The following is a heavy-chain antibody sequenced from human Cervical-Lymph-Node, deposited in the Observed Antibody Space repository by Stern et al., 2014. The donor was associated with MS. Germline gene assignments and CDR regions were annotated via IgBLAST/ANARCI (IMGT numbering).Heavy chain of an antibody. D-gene: IGHD1-26*01. J-gene: IGHJ3*02. CDR3: AREGPGHSGSYYDAFDT. CDR1: GFTFRDYY. Sequence: VQLVESGGGLVKPGGSLRLSCAASGFTFRDYYLRWIRQAPWKGLEWDSYISRSGITRYYADSVKGRFTVSRDSAKNSLYLQMSSLRAEDTAVYYCAREGPGHSGSYYDAFDTWGQGTMVTVSS. CDR2: ISRSGITR. V-gene: IGHV3-11*01.